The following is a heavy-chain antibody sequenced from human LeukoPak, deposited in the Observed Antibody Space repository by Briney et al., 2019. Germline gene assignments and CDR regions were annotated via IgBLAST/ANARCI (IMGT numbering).Heavy chain of an antibody. CDR1: GFTFSSYA. Sequence: GRSLRLSCAASGFTFSSYAMHWVRQAPGKGLEWVAVISYDGSNKYYADSVKGRFTISRDNSKNTLYLQMNSLRAEDTAVYYCARESILYGSGSYYFDYCGQGTLVTVSS. CDR2: ISYDGSNK. D-gene: IGHD3-10*01. J-gene: IGHJ4*02. CDR3: ARESILYGSGSYYFDY. V-gene: IGHV3-30*04.